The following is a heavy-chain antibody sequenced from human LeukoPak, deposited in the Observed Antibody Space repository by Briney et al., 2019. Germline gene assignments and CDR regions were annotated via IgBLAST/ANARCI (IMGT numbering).Heavy chain of an antibody. V-gene: IGHV4-61*02. CDR1: GGSISSGSYY. CDR3: ARDRKYYDFWSGYYLDY. J-gene: IGHJ4*02. Sequence: PSQTLSLTCTVSGGSISSGSYYWSWIQQPAGKGLEWIGRIYTSGSTNYNPSLKSRVTISVDTSKNQFSLKLSSVTAADTAVYYCARDRKYYDFWSGYYLDYWGQGTLVTVSS. CDR2: IYTSGST. D-gene: IGHD3-3*01.